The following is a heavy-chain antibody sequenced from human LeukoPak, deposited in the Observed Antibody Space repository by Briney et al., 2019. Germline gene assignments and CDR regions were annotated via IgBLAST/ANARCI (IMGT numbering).Heavy chain of an antibody. CDR3: ARAAVRGVVDY. V-gene: IGHV4-59*07. J-gene: IGHJ4*02. Sequence: PSDTLSLTCTVSGGSISSYYWSWIRQPPGKGLEWIGYIYYSGSTNYNPSLKSRVTISVDTSKNQCSLKLSSVTAADTAVYYCARAAVRGVVDYWGQGTLVTVSS. CDR2: IYYSGST. D-gene: IGHD3-10*01. CDR1: GGSISSYY.